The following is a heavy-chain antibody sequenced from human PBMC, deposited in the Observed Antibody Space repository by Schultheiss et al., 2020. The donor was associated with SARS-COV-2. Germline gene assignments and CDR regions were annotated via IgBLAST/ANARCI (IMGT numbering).Heavy chain of an antibody. D-gene: IGHD3-9*01. Sequence: GGSLRLSCAASGFTFSSYAMHWVRQAPGKGLEWVAVISYDGSNKYYADSVKGRFTISRDNSKNTLYLQMNSLRAEDTAVYYCASPAPPINGMDVWGQGTTVTVSS. CDR1: GFTFSSYA. J-gene: IGHJ6*02. CDR2: ISYDGSNK. V-gene: IGHV3-30*04. CDR3: ASPAPPINGMDV.